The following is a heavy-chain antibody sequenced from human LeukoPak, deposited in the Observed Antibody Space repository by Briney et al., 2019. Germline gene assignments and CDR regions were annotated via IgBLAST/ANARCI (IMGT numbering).Heavy chain of an antibody. D-gene: IGHD6-13*01. J-gene: IGHJ4*02. CDR3: ARDLSSNSFDY. CDR1: GFTFSSYS. Sequence: GGSLRLSWAASGFTFSSYSMNWVRQAPGKGLEWVSSISSSSSYIYYADSVKGRFTISRDNAKNSLYLQMNSLRAEDTAVYYCARDLSSNSFDYWGQGTLVTVSS. CDR2: ISSSSSYI. V-gene: IGHV3-21*01.